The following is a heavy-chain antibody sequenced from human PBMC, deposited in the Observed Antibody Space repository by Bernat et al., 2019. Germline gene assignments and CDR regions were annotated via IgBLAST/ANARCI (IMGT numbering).Heavy chain of an antibody. V-gene: IGHV3-7*03. D-gene: IGHD3-16*01. CDR2: IKQDGSEK. J-gene: IGHJ4*02. CDR3: AYGGYFFNY. Sequence: EVQLVESGGGLVKPGGSLRLSCAASGFTFSNYWMSWVRQAPGKGLEWVANIKQDGSEKYYVDSVKGRFTISRDNAKNSLSLQMNSLRAEDTAVYYCAYGGYFFNYWGQGTLVTVSS. CDR1: GFTFSNYW.